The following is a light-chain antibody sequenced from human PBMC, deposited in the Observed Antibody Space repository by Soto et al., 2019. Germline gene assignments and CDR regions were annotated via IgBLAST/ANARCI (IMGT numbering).Light chain of an antibody. J-gene: IGKJ5*01. V-gene: IGKV3-20*01. CDR2: GAS. CDR1: QSVSSSY. Sequence: SPGTLSLSPGERATLSCRASQSVSSSYLAWYQQKPGQAPRLLIYGASSRATGIPDRFSGSGSGTDFTLTISRLEPEDFAVYYCQQYGRSPLNFGQGTRLEIK. CDR3: QQYGRSPLN.